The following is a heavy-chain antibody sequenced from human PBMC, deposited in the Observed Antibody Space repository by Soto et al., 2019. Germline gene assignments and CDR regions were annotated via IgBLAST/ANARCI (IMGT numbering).Heavy chain of an antibody. J-gene: IGHJ6*02. CDR3: ARGHDPFSSGYPYYYYYGMDV. V-gene: IGHV3-21*01. D-gene: IGHD3-22*01. Sequence: EVPLVESGGGLVKPGGSLRLSCTASGFTFNTYSMNWARQAPGKGLEWVSSISSSSSYIYYADSVKGRFAISRDNAKNSLYLQMNSLRAEDTAVYYCARGHDPFSSGYPYYYYYGMDVWGQGTTVTVSS. CDR2: ISSSSSYI. CDR1: GFTFNTYS.